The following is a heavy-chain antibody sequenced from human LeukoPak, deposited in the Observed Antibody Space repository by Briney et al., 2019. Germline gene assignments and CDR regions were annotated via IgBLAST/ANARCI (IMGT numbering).Heavy chain of an antibody. Sequence: SETLSLTCTVSGGSISSYYWSWIRQPAGKGLEWIGRIYTSGSTNYNPSLKSRVTISVDKSKNQFSLKLSSVTAADTAVYFCARASHWNQLHYFDYWGQGTLVTVSS. CDR2: IYTSGST. CDR3: ARASHWNQLHYFDY. V-gene: IGHV4-4*07. J-gene: IGHJ4*02. D-gene: IGHD1-1*01. CDR1: GGSISSYY.